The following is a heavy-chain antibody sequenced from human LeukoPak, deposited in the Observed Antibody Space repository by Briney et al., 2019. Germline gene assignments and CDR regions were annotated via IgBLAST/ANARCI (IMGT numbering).Heavy chain of an antibody. CDR1: GFTFSDYY. CDR3: ATSNLAVVGRHLFDC. D-gene: IGHD6-13*01. CDR2: ISSRGSST. Sequence: GGSLRLSCAASGFTFSDYYTTWVRQAPGKGLEWISYISSRGSSTYYAASVKGRFTISRDNAKNSLYLQMNSLRAEDTAVYYCATSNLAVVGRHLFDCTARATLLTVSS. V-gene: IGHV3-11*04. J-gene: IGHJ4*02.